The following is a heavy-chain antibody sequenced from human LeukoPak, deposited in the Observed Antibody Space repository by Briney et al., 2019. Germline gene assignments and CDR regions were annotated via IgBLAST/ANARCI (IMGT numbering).Heavy chain of an antibody. CDR1: GGTFSSYA. D-gene: IGHD2-15*01. J-gene: IGHJ4*02. CDR2: IIPIFGTA. CDR3: ARAYCSGGSCYSWAYFDY. V-gene: IGHV1-69*13. Sequence: ASVKVSCKASGGTFSSYAISWVRQAPGQGLEWMGGIIPIFGTANYAQKFQGRVTITADESTSTAYMELSSLRSEDTAVYYCARAYCSGGSCYSWAYFDYWGQGTLVTVSS.